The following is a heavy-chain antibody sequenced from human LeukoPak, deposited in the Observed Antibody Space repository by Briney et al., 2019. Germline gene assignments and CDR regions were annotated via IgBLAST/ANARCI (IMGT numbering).Heavy chain of an antibody. V-gene: IGHV3-23*01. CDR3: AKAGYGSGSYYTLSHFDY. CDR2: ISGSGGST. J-gene: IGHJ4*02. CDR1: GFTFSSYA. D-gene: IGHD3-10*01. Sequence: GGSLRLSCAASGFTFSSYAMSWVRQAPGKGLEGVSAISGSGGSTYYADSVKGRFTISRDNSKNTLYLQMNSLRAEDTAVYYCAKAGYGSGSYYTLSHFDYWGQGTLVTVSS.